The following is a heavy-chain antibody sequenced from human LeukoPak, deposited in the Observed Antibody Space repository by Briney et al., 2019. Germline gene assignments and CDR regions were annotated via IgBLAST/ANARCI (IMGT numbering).Heavy chain of an antibody. CDR2: ISGSGSKI. D-gene: IGHD6-13*01. Sequence: PGGSLRLSCAASGFTFSSYAMGWVRQAPGKGLEWVSAISGSGSKIYYADSVKGRFTMSRDNSKNTVYLQMNSLRAEDTAVYYCAKDRYSSNWLGAFDYWGQGTLVTVSS. J-gene: IGHJ4*02. CDR1: GFTFSSYA. V-gene: IGHV3-23*01. CDR3: AKDRYSSNWLGAFDY.